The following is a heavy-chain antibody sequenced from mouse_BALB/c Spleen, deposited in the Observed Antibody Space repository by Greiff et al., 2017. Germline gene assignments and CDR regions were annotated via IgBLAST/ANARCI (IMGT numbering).Heavy chain of an antibody. J-gene: IGHJ3*01. CDR1: GYSITSDYA. CDR2: ISYSGST. CDR3: ARGIKGFAY. Sequence: EVHLVESGPGLVKPSQSLSLTCTVTGYSITSDYAWNWIRQFPGNKLEWMGYISYSGSTSYNPSLKSRISITRDTSKNQFFLQLNSVTTEDTATYYCARGIKGFAYWGQGTLVTVSA. V-gene: IGHV3-2*02.